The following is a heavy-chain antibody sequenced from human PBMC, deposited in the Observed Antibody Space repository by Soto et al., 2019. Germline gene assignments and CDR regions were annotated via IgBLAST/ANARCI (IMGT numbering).Heavy chain of an antibody. CDR3: ARQIYDSDTGPNFQYYFDS. D-gene: IGHD3-22*01. CDR2: IDPSDSQT. CDR1: GYSSAGYW. Sequence: GESLKISCKASGYSSAGYWITWVRQKRGKGLEWMGRIDPSDSQTYYSTSFRGHVTISVTKSITTVFLQWSSLRASDTAMYYCARQIYDSDTGPNFQYYFDSWGQGTPVTVSS. V-gene: IGHV5-10-1*01. J-gene: IGHJ4*02.